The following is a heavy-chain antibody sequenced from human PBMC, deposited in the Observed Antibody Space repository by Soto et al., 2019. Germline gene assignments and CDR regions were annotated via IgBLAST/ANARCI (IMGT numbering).Heavy chain of an antibody. D-gene: IGHD4-4*01. J-gene: IGHJ6*02. CDR1: GFTFSSYA. Sequence: QVQLVESGGGVVQPGRSLRLSCAASGFTFSSYAMHWVRQAPGKGLEWVAVISYDGSNKYYEDSVKGRFTISRDNSKNTLYLQMNSLRAEDTAVYYCARGTQTTADYYYYGMDVWGQGTTVTVSS. CDR2: ISYDGSNK. V-gene: IGHV3-30-3*01. CDR3: ARGTQTTADYYYYGMDV.